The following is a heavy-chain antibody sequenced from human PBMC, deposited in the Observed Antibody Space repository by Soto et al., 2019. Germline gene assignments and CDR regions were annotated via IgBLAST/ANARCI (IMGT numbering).Heavy chain of an antibody. Sequence: TLSLTCTVSGGSISNGGYYWSWIGQHPGKGLEWIGYIYYSGSTYYNPSLKSRVTISVDTSKNQFSLKLSSVTAADTAVYYCARDSRPDILTRPDYWGQGTLVTVSS. CDR1: GGSISNGGYY. V-gene: IGHV4-31*03. J-gene: IGHJ4*02. CDR3: ARDSRPDILTRPDY. CDR2: IYYSGST. D-gene: IGHD3-9*01.